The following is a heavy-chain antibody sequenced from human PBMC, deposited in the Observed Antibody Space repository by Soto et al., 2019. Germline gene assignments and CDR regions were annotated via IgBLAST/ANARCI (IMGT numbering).Heavy chain of an antibody. D-gene: IGHD3-9*01. CDR3: AREDYYDTGYYVV. J-gene: IGHJ4*02. CDR1: GRSMSGYY. CDR2: IYTSGTT. V-gene: IGHV4-4*07. Sequence: NPSETLSLTCTASGRSMSGYYWSWIRQPAGERLEWIGRIYTSGTTDFNPSLKGRVTMSVDTSKNQFSLKLTSVTAADTALYYCAREDYYDTGYYVVWGQGTQVTVLL.